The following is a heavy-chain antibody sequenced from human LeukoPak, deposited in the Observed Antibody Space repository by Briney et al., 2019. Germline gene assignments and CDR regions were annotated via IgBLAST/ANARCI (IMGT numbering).Heavy chain of an antibody. CDR2: ISAYNGNT. V-gene: IGHV1-18*01. D-gene: IGHD2-2*01. CDR1: GYTFTSYG. Sequence: ASVKVCCKASGYTFTSYGISWVRQAPGQGLEWMGWISAYNGNTNYAQKLQGRVTMTTDTSTSTAYMELRSLRSDDTAVYYCAREGYCSSTSCRTYYFDYWGQGTLVTVSS. CDR3: AREGYCSSTSCRTYYFDY. J-gene: IGHJ4*02.